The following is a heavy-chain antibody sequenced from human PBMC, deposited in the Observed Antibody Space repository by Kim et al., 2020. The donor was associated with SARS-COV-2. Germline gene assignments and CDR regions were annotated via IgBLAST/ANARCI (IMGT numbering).Heavy chain of an antibody. CDR3: AGTYYYGSGTFDY. CDR1: GRSISSGGYY. D-gene: IGHD3-10*01. V-gene: IGHV4-31*03. CDR2: IYYSGST. Sequence: SETLSLTCTVSGRSISSGGYYWSWIRQHPGKGLEWIGYIYYSGSTYYNPSLKSRVTISVDTSKNQFSLKLSSVTAADTAVYYCAGTYYYGSGTFDYWGQGTLVTVSS. J-gene: IGHJ4*02.